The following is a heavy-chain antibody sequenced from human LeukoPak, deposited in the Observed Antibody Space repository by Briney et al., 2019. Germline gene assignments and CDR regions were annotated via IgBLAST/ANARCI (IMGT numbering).Heavy chain of an antibody. CDR1: GFTFGDYA. V-gene: IGHV4-4*02. J-gene: IGHJ3*01. CDR3: ARETIDITVMVVIRMGDAFDV. Sequence: PGGSLRLSCAASGFTFGDYAMSWVRQAPGKGLEWIGEIYHSGSTNYNPSLKSRITISVDKSKNQFSLKLSSVAAADTAVYYCARETIDITVMVVIRMGDAFDVWGQGTMVTVSS. D-gene: IGHD3-22*01. CDR2: IYHSGST.